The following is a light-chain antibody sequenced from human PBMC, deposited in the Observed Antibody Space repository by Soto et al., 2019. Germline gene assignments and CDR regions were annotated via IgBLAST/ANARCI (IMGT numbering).Light chain of an antibody. CDR3: QQYGSSHT. J-gene: IGKJ5*01. CDR2: GAS. Sequence: NVITQSPRALSLYPGERATLSCRASQSVTSTYLAWYQQKPGQAPRLLIYGASSRAIGIPDRFSGSVSGSDFILTINRLEPEDFAVYYCQQYGSSHTFGQGTRLAI. V-gene: IGKV3-20*01. CDR1: QSVTSTY.